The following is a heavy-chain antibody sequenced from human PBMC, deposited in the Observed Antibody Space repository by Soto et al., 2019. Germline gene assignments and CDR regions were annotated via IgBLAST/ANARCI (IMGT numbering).Heavy chain of an antibody. J-gene: IGHJ6*02. D-gene: IGHD5-12*01. CDR3: ARGGYYYYYGMDV. CDR2: IIPIFGTA. Sequence: QVQLVQSGAEVRKPGSSVRVSCKASGGSFNRHTISWVRQAPGQGLEWMGGIIPIFGTANHAQKFQGRVTIIADESTSTVYMELSSLRSEDTAVYYCARGGYYYYYGMDVWGQGTTVTVSS. V-gene: IGHV1-69*01. CDR1: GGSFNRHT.